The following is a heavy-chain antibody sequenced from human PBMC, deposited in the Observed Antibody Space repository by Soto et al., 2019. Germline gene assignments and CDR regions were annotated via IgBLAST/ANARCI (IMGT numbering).Heavy chain of an antibody. D-gene: IGHD5-12*01. J-gene: IGHJ4*02. V-gene: IGHV3-48*01. CDR2: ISSSSSTI. CDR1: GFTFSPYS. Sequence: EVQLVESGGGLVQPGGSLRLSCAASGFTFSPYSMNWVRQAPGKGLEWVSYISSSSSTIYYADSVKGRFTISRDNAKNSLDLQMNRLRAEDTAVYDCARDISPGYSGYDALFAYWGQGTLVTVSS. CDR3: ARDISPGYSGYDALFAY.